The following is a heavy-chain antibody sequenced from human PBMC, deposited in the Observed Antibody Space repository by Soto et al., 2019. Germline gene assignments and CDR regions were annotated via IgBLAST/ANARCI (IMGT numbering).Heavy chain of an antibody. Sequence: PGGSLRLSCAASGFTFSNAWMSWVRQAPGKGLEWVGRIKSKTDGGTTDYAAPVKGRFTISRDDSKNTLYLQMNSLKTEDTAVYYCTTIWAAGPPPYDYWGQGTLVPVSS. V-gene: IGHV3-15*01. J-gene: IGHJ4*02. CDR3: TTIWAAGPPPYDY. D-gene: IGHD6-13*01. CDR1: GFTFSNAW. CDR2: IKSKTDGGTT.